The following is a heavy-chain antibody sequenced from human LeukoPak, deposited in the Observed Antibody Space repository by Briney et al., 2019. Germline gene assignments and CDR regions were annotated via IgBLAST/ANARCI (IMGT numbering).Heavy chain of an antibody. CDR3: ARLNIVVVPASSFDY. Sequence: SETLSLTCTVSGGSISSRSYYWVWIRQSPGKGLEWFGSINYSGITYYNPSLKSRVTISVDTSKNQFSLKLTSVTAADTAVYYCARLNIVVVPASSFDYWGQGTLVTVSS. V-gene: IGHV4-39*01. CDR1: GGSISSRSYY. J-gene: IGHJ4*02. CDR2: INYSGIT. D-gene: IGHD2-2*01.